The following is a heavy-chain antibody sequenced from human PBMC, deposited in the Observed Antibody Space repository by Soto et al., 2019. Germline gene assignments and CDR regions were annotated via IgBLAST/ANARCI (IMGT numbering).Heavy chain of an antibody. Sequence: GESLKISCKGSGYSFTIYWIGWVRQMPGKGLEWMGIIYPGDSDTKYSPSFQGQVTISADKSITTAYLQWSSLKASDTAMYYCARHPTYYYDSSGYRNHYFDYWGQGTVVTVSS. CDR1: GYSFTIYW. CDR2: IYPGDSDT. D-gene: IGHD3-22*01. J-gene: IGHJ4*02. V-gene: IGHV5-51*01. CDR3: ARHPTYYYDSSGYRNHYFDY.